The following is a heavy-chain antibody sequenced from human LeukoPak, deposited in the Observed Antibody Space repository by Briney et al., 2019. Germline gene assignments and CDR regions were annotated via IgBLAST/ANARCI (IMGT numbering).Heavy chain of an antibody. CDR2: INHSGST. CDR3: ARDQGRWLVRTFDY. CDR1: GGSFSGYY. J-gene: IGHJ4*02. V-gene: IGHV4-34*01. Sequence: SETLSLTCAVYGGSFSGYYWSWIRQPPGKGLEWIGEINHSGSTNYNPSLKSRVTISVDTSKNQFSLKLSSVTAADTAVYYCARDQGRWLVRTFDYWGQGTLVTVSS. D-gene: IGHD6-19*01.